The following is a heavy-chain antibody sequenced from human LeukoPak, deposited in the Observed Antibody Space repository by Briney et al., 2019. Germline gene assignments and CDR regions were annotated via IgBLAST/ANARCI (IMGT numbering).Heavy chain of an antibody. CDR3: VRDRGGTYSGDNLFDP. D-gene: IGHD1/OR15-1a*01. CDR2: IIGDGTTT. Sequence: GGSLRLSCAASGFTFSTYEMNWVRQAPGKGLEWLSYIIGDGTTTEYADSVRDRFTISRDNDKNSLYLQMNSLRADDTAVYYCVRDRGGTYSGDNLFDPWGQGTLVTVSS. J-gene: IGHJ5*02. V-gene: IGHV3-48*03. CDR1: GFTFSTYE.